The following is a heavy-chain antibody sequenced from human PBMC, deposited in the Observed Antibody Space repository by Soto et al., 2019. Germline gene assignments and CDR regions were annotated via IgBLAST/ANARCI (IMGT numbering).Heavy chain of an antibody. V-gene: IGHV3-30*18. CDR3: AKGFGEVVAADY. D-gene: IGHD2-15*01. CDR2: ISYDGSNK. J-gene: IGHJ4*02. CDR1: GFTFSSYG. Sequence: QVQLVESGGGVVQPGRSLRLSCAASGFTFSSYGMHWVRQAPGKGLEWVAVISYDGSNKYYADSVKGRFTISRDNSKNTLYLQMNSLRAEDTAVYYCAKGFGEVVAADYWGQGTLVTVSS.